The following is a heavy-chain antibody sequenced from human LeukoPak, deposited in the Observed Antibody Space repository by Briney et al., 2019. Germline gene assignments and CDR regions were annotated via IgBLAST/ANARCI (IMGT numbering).Heavy chain of an antibody. J-gene: IGHJ4*02. Sequence: SETLSLTCGVSGGSITSTNWWSWVRQPPGQGLERIGEVSLSGLTNYNPSLSSRIIMALDTSKNHLSLHLTSVTAADTAVYYCSRENGAFSPFGYWGQGYLVTVLS. CDR1: GGSITSTNW. D-gene: IGHD2-8*01. CDR3: SRENGAFSPFGY. CDR2: VSLSGLT. V-gene: IGHV4-4*02.